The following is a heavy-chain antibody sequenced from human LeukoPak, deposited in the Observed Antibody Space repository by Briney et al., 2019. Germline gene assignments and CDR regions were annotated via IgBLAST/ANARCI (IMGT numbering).Heavy chain of an antibody. V-gene: IGHV1-8*01. CDR1: GYTFTSYD. CDR2: MNPNSGNT. D-gene: IGHD3-3*02. Sequence: ASVKVSCKASGYTFTSYDINWVRQATGQGLEWMGWMNPNSGNTGYAQKLQGRVTMTTDTSTSTAYMELRSLRSDDTAVYYCARAPSIPIDYWGQGTLVTVSS. CDR3: ARAPSIPIDY. J-gene: IGHJ4*02.